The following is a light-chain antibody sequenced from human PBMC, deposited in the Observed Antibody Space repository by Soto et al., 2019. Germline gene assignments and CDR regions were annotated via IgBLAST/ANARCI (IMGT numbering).Light chain of an antibody. CDR3: SSYTNSATPV. V-gene: IGLV3-21*02. CDR1: KIGSKI. J-gene: IGLJ3*02. CDR2: DAT. Sequence: SYELTQPPSVSVAPGQTAKITCGGDKIGSKIVHWYKQRPGQAPVAVVFDATDRPSGIPDRISASRSGNTASLTISGLQTEDEADYYCSSYTNSATPVFGGGTKLTVL.